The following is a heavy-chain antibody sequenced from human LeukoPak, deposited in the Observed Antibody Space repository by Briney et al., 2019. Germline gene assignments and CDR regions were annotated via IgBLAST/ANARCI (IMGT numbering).Heavy chain of an antibody. J-gene: IGHJ3*02. CDR1: GFTVSSNY. CDR2: ISGSGSRT. D-gene: IGHD3-10*01. CDR3: ATLGHAFDI. Sequence: PGGSLRLSCAASGFTVSSNYVSWVRQAPGKGLEWVSGISGSGSRTFYADSVKGRFTVSRDNSKNTMYLQMNSLRAEDTAVYYCATLGHAFDIWGQGTMVTVSS. V-gene: IGHV3-23*01.